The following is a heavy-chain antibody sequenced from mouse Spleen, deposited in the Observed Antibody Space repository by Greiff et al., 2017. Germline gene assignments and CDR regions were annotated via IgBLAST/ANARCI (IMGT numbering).Heavy chain of an antibody. CDR3: ARETHWYFDV. J-gene: IGHJ1*03. V-gene: IGHV5-17*01. CDR2: ISSGSSTI. Sequence: EVQRVESGGGLVKPGGSLKLSCAASGFTFSDYGMHWVRQAPEKGLEWVAYISSGSSTIYYADTVKGRFTISRDNAKNTLFLQMTSPRSEDTAMYYCARETHWYFDVWGTGTTVTVSS. CDR1: GFTFSDYG.